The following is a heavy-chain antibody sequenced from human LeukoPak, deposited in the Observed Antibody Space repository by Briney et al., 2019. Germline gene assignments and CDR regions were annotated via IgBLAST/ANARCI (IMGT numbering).Heavy chain of an antibody. J-gene: IGHJ3*02. CDR1: GGSISSSSYY. CDR2: IYYSGST. CDR3: ARDDAFDI. V-gene: IGHV4-39*01. Sequence: SETLSLTCTVSGGSISSSSYYWGWIRQPPGKGLEWIGSIYYSGSTYYNPSLKSRVTISVDTSKNQFSLKLSSVTAADTAVYYCARDDAFDIWGQGTMVTVSS.